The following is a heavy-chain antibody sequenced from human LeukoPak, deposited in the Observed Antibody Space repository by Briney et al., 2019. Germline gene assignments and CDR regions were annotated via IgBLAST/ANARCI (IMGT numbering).Heavy chain of an antibody. J-gene: IGHJ3*02. CDR1: GGSISSSSYY. CDR2: IYYSGST. CDR3: ARDDAFDI. V-gene: IGHV4-39*01. Sequence: SETLSLTCTVSGGSISSSSYYWGWIRQPPGKGLEWIGSIYYSGSTYYNPSLKSRVTISVDTSKNQFSLKLSSVTAADTAVYYCARDDAFDIWGQGTMVTVSS.